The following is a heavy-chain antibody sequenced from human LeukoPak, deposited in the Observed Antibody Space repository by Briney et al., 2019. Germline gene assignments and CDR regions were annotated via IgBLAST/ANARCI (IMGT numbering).Heavy chain of an antibody. CDR1: GFTFDDYA. CDR2: ISWNGGSI. D-gene: IGHD3/OR15-3a*01. J-gene: IGHJ6*02. CDR3: AKDMSFDGDYGMDV. V-gene: IGHV3-9*01. Sequence: PGGSLRLSCAASGFTFDDYAMHWVRQGPGKGLERVSGISWNGGSIGYVDSVKGRFTISRDNAKNSLYLQMNSLRAEDTAVYYCAKDMSFDGDYGMDVWGRGTTVTVSS.